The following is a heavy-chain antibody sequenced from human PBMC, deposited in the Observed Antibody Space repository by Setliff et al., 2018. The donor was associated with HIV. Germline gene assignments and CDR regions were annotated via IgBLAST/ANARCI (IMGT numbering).Heavy chain of an antibody. J-gene: IGHJ3*02. CDR2: IYASGSS. V-gene: IGHV4-61*02. Sequence: PSETLSLTCTVSGGSISSGSYYWSWIRQPAGKGLEWIGRIYASGSSNYNPSLKSRVTMSVDTSKSQFSLKLSSVAAADTAIYYCARLTRYYDGSGYSWVDAFDIWGQGTMVTVSS. CDR1: GGSISSGSYY. D-gene: IGHD3-22*01. CDR3: ARLTRYYDGSGYSWVDAFDI.